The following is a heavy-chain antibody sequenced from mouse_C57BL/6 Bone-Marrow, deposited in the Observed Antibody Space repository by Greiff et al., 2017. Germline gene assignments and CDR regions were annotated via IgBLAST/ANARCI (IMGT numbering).Heavy chain of an antibody. V-gene: IGHV5-17*01. CDR2: ISSGSSTI. CDR3: ARSIYYLPPNY. J-gene: IGHJ2*01. CDR1: GFTFSDYG. D-gene: IGHD1-1*01. Sequence: EVKLVESGGGLVKPGGSLKLSCAASGFTFSDYGMHWVRQAPEKGLEWVAYISSGSSTIYYADTVKGRFTISRDNAKNTLFLQMTSLKSEDTAMYYCARSIYYLPPNYWGQGTTLTVSS.